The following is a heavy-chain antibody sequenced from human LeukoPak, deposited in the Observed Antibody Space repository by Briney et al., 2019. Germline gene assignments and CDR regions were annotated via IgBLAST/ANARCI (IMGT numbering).Heavy chain of an antibody. CDR2: ISYDGSNK. CDR1: EFTFSSYG. Sequence: GGSLRLSCAASEFTFSSYGMHWVRQAPGKGLEWVAVISYDGSNKYYADSVKGRFTISRDNSKNTLYLQMNSLRAEDTAVYYCAKGNRRYCSSISCYGAFDIWGQGTMVTVSS. CDR3: AKGNRRYCSSISCYGAFDI. D-gene: IGHD2-2*01. J-gene: IGHJ3*02. V-gene: IGHV3-30*18.